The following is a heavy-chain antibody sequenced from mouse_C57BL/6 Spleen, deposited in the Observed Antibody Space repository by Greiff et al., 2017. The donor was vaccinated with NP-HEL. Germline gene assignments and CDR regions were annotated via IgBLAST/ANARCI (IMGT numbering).Heavy chain of an antibody. CDR1: GFTFSSYT. D-gene: IGHD1-3*01. CDR2: ISGGGGNT. CDR3: ARHEVALYWYFDV. Sequence: EVKLMESGGGLVKPGGSLKLSCAASGFTFSSYTMSWVRQTPEKRLEWVATISGGGGNTYYPDSVKGRFTISRDNAKNTLYLQMSSLRSEDTALYYCARHEVALYWYFDVWGTGTTVTVSS. J-gene: IGHJ1*03. V-gene: IGHV5-9*01.